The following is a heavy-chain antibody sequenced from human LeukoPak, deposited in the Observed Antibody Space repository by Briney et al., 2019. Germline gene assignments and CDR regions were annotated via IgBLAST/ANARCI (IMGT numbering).Heavy chain of an antibody. V-gene: IGHV3-30*04. CDR3: APCLRYFDCPFDY. D-gene: IGHD3-9*01. CDR1: GFTFSSYA. J-gene: IGHJ4*02. CDR2: ISYDGSNK. Sequence: PGGSLRLSCAASGFTFSSYAMHWVRQAPGKGLEWVAVISYDGSNKYYADSMKGRFTISRDNSKNTLYLQMNSLRSEDTAVYYCAPCLRYFDCPFDYWGQGTLVTVSS.